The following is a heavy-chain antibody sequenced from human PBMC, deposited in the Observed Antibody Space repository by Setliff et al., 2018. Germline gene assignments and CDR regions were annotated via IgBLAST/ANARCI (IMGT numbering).Heavy chain of an antibody. J-gene: IGHJ4*02. Sequence: PGESLKISCKASGYSFTDYWIAWVRQMPGKGLEWMGIIYPSNSNIKYSPSFEAQITSSVDKSITTAYLQWSSLKASDTAICYCARHRVGNSGYAIPILDFWGQGALVTVSS. V-gene: IGHV5-51*01. CDR1: GYSFTDYW. CDR2: IYPSNSNI. CDR3: ARHRVGNSGYAIPILDF. D-gene: IGHD5-12*01.